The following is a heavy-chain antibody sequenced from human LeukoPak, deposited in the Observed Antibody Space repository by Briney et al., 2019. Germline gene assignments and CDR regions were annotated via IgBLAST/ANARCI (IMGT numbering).Heavy chain of an antibody. V-gene: IGHV3-23*01. CDR2: ISGSGGST. CDR3: AKDHDYGGNSGLDY. CDR1: GFTVSSNY. Sequence: PGGSLRLSCAASGFTVSSNYMSWVRQAPGKGLEWVSAISGSGGSTYYADSVKGRFTISRDNSKNTLYLQMNSLRAEDTAVYYCAKDHDYGGNSGLDYWGQGTLVTVSS. J-gene: IGHJ4*02. D-gene: IGHD4-23*01.